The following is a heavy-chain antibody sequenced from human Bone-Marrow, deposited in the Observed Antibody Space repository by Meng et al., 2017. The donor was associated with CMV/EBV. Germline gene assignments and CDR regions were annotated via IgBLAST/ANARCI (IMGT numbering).Heavy chain of an antibody. CDR1: GFTFSMYD. CDR3: ARDLAGRDDY. V-gene: IGHV3-13*01. D-gene: IGHD3-10*01. CDR2: IGTLGDT. Sequence: GESLKISRAASGFTFSMYDMHWVRQVPGKGLEWVSSIGTLGDTYCPDSARGRFTISRDNAKNTLFLQMNSLRAEDTAVYYCARDLAGRDDYWGPGTLVTVSS. J-gene: IGHJ4*02.